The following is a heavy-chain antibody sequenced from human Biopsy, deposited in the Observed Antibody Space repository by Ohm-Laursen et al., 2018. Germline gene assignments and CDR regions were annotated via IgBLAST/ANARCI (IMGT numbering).Heavy chain of an antibody. D-gene: IGHD3-9*01. Sequence: SSVKVSCKTPGGTFSNYGVNWVRQAPGQGLEWLGGNIPILGTGNYAQKFQDRVTVAADTSTSTATMELRSLRSDGTAVYYCATKLTGYFHHWGQGTLVIVSS. J-gene: IGHJ1*01. CDR3: ATKLTGYFHH. CDR2: NIPILGTG. V-gene: IGHV1-69*06. CDR1: GGTFSNYG.